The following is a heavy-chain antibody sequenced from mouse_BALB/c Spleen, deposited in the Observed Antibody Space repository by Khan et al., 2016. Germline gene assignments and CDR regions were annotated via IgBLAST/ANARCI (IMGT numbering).Heavy chain of an antibody. CDR2: IYPGDGDT. CDR3: ARHGSSYDYYAMDY. J-gene: IGHJ4*01. V-gene: IGHV1-80*01. D-gene: IGHD1-1*01. Sequence: QVQLQQSGAELVRPGSSVKISCKASGYAFSSYWMNWVKQRPGQGLEWIGQIYPGDGDTNYNGKFKGKATLTADKSSSTAYMQLSSLTSDDSAVYFCARHGSSYDYYAMDYWGQGTSVTVSS. CDR1: GYAFSSYW.